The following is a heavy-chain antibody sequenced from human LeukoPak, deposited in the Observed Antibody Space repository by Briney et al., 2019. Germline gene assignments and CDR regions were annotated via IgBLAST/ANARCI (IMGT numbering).Heavy chain of an antibody. CDR2: IYYSGST. V-gene: IGHV4-39*01. J-gene: IGHJ4*02. CDR1: GGSISSSGYY. Sequence: SETLSLTCTVSGGSISSSGYYWGWIRQPPGKGLEWIGSIYYSGSTYYNPSLNRRVTISVDTSKDQFSLKLSSVTAADTAVYYCARQSGYYYPFKYWGQGTLVTVSS. D-gene: IGHD3-22*01. CDR3: ARQSGYYYPFKY.